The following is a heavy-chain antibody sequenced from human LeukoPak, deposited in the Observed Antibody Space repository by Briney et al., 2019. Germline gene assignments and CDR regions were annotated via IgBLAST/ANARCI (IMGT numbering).Heavy chain of an antibody. Sequence: ASVKVSCKASGYTFTSYGISWVRQAPGRGLEWMGWISAYNGNTNYAQKLQGRVTMTTDTSTSTAYMELRSLRSDDTAVYYCARTAYDFWSGYYIPTQNWGQGTLVTVSS. V-gene: IGHV1-18*01. CDR1: GYTFTSYG. CDR2: ISAYNGNT. CDR3: ARTAYDFWSGYYIPTQN. D-gene: IGHD3-3*01. J-gene: IGHJ4*02.